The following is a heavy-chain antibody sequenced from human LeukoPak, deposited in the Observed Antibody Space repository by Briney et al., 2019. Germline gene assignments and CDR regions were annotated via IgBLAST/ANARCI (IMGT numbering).Heavy chain of an antibody. D-gene: IGHD6-6*01. CDR2: ISWNSGSI. CDR3: AKDTNWSSSPIFDY. V-gene: IGHV3-9*01. J-gene: IGHJ4*02. CDR1: GFTFDNYP. Sequence: SLRLSCAASGFTFDNYPMHWLPQAPGKGLEWVSGISWNSGSIGYADSVKGRFTISGDNAKNSLYLQMNSLRAEDTALYYCAKDTNWSSSPIFDYWGQGTLVTVS.